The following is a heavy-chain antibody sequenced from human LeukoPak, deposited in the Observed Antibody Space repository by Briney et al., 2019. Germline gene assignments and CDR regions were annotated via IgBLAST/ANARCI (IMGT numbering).Heavy chain of an antibody. J-gene: IGHJ4*02. CDR3: ARADSGTYLVDY. Sequence: ASVKVSCKASGYTFTGYYMHGVRQAPGQGLEWMGWISLSSGDTNYAQKFQGRVTMTRDTSISTAYMELSRLKSDDTAVYYCARADSGTYLVDYWGQGSLVTVSS. CDR2: ISLSSGDT. D-gene: IGHD1-14*01. CDR1: GYTFTGYY. V-gene: IGHV1-2*02.